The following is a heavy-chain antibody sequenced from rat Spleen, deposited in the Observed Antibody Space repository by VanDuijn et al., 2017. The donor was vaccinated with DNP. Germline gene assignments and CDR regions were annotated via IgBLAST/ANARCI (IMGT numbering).Heavy chain of an antibody. J-gene: IGHJ1*01. V-gene: IGHV5-31*01. CDR3: AREYYGPSEALDF. CDR1: GFTFNNYW. D-gene: IGHD1-6*01. Sequence: EVQLVESGGDLVQPGRSLKLSCVASGFTFNNYWMTWIRQVPGKGLEWVASITSSGGSTYYPDSVKGRFTISRDNAKNTLYLQMNSLRSEDTATYYCAREYYGPSEALDFWGPGTMVTVSS. CDR2: ITSSGGST.